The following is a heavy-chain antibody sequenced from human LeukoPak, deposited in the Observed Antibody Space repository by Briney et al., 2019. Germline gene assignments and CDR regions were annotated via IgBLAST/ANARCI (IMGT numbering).Heavy chain of an antibody. Sequence: ASVKVSCKASGYTFINYNINWVRQATGQGLEWMGWVNPRSGNAGYLQKFQGRLTITRDTSIDTAYMDLSSLSSEDTAVYYCARDPISWGLESDYWGQGTLVTVSS. CDR3: ARDPISWGLESDY. D-gene: IGHD2-21*02. J-gene: IGHJ4*02. CDR2: VNPRSGNA. CDR1: GYTFINYN. V-gene: IGHV1-8*03.